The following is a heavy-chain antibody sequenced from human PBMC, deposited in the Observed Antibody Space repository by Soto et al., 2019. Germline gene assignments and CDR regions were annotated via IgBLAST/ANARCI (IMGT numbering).Heavy chain of an antibody. CDR3: ANRPIFGVVIITIYNDMDV. V-gene: IGHV3-23*01. CDR2: ISTSGGNT. J-gene: IGHJ6*02. CDR1: GFTFSSYA. Sequence: EVQLLESGGGLVQPGGSLRLSCVASGFTFSSYAMNWVRQAPGKGLEWVLAISTSGGNTYYADSVKGRFTIPRDNSKNTQYLQTNSLRAENTAVYYCANRPIFGVVIITIYNDMDVWGQGTTVTVSS. D-gene: IGHD3-3*01.